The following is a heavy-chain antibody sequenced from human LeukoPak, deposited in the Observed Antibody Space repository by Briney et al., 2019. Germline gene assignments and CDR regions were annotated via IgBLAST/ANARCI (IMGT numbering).Heavy chain of an antibody. J-gene: IGHJ4*02. Sequence: ASVKVSCKASGYTFTVYYMHWVRQAPGQGLEWMGWINPNSGGTNYAQKFQGRVTMTRDTSISTAYMELSRLRSDDTAVYYCARGDGSYYYDSSGYYPPVDWGQGTLVTVSS. CDR3: ARGDGSYYYDSSGYYPPVD. V-gene: IGHV1-2*02. D-gene: IGHD3-22*01. CDR1: GYTFTVYY. CDR2: INPNSGGT.